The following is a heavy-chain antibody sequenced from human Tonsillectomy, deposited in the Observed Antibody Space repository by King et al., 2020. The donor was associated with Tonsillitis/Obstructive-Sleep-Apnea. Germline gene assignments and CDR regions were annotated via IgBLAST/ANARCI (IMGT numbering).Heavy chain of an antibody. CDR2: ISYDGSNK. Sequence: QLVQSGGGVVQPGRSLRLSCAASGFTFSSYAMHWVRQAPGKGLEWVAVISYDGSNKYYADSVKGRFTISRDNSKYTLYLQMNSLRAEDTAVYYCAREIGSSGWYPPFEYWGQGTLDTVSS. CDR3: AREIGSSGWYPPFEY. D-gene: IGHD6-19*01. J-gene: IGHJ4*02. V-gene: IGHV3-30*04. CDR1: GFTFSSYA.